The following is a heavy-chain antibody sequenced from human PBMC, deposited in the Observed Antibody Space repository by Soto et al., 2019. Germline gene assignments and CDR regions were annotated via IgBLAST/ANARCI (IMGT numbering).Heavy chain of an antibody. Sequence: PSETLSLTCTVSGGSISSGGYYWSWIRQHPGKGLEWIGYIYYSGSTYYNPSLKSRVTISVDTSKNQFSLKLSSVTAADTAVYYCARTTVGSFDYWGQGTLVTVSS. V-gene: IGHV4-31*03. D-gene: IGHD4-17*01. CDR2: IYYSGST. CDR3: ARTTVGSFDY. CDR1: GGSISSGGYY. J-gene: IGHJ4*02.